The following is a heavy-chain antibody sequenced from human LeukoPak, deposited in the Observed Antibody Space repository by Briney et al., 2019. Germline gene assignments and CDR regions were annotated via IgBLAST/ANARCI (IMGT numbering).Heavy chain of an antibody. D-gene: IGHD3-9*01. CDR3: ARDSIHYDILTGYYSSNWFDP. V-gene: IGHV4-30-2*01. J-gene: IGHJ5*02. Sequence: SETLSLTCAVSGGSISSGGYSWSWIRRPPGKGLEWIGYIYHSGSTYYNPSLKSRVTISVDRSKNQFSLKLSSVAAADTAVYYCARDSIHYDILTGYYSSNWFDPWGPGTLVTVSS. CDR1: GGSISSGGYS. CDR2: IYHSGST.